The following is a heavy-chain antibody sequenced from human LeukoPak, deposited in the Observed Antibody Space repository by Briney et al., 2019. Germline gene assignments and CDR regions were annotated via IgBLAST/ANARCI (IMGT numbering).Heavy chain of an antibody. CDR1: GGSISSYY. D-gene: IGHD4-17*01. CDR2: IYYSGST. V-gene: IGHV4-59*01. J-gene: IGHJ1*01. Sequence: SETLSLTCTVSGGSISSYYWSWIRQPPGKGLEWIGYIYYSGSTNYNPSLKSRVTISVDTSKNQFSLKLSSVTAADTAVYYCAKNNATVRYFQHWGQGTPVTVSS. CDR3: AKNNATVRYFQH.